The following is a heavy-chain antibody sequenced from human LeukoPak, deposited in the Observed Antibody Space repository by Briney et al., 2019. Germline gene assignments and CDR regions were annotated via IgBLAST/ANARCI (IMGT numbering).Heavy chain of an antibody. Sequence: GGSLRLSCAASGFTFSSYAMSWVRQAPGKGLEWVSSISWNSRTIGYADSVKARFTISRDNAKNSLYLQMNSLRPEDTALYYCAKDPRSIAVATFDYWGQGTLVTVSS. CDR3: AKDPRSIAVATFDY. D-gene: IGHD6-19*01. V-gene: IGHV3-9*01. CDR2: ISWNSRTI. CDR1: GFTFSSYA. J-gene: IGHJ4*02.